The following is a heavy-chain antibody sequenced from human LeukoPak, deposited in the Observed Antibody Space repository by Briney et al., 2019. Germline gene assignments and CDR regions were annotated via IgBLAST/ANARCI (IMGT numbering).Heavy chain of an antibody. J-gene: IGHJ4*02. CDR2: IYSGGST. Sequence: PGGSLRLSCAASGFTVSSNYMSWVRQAPGKGLEWVSVIYSGGSTYYADSVKGRFTISRDNSKNTLYLQMNSLRAEDTAVYYCARDISYSSGWYDYWGQGTLVTVSS. CDR1: GFTVSSNY. CDR3: ARDISYSSGWYDY. V-gene: IGHV3-66*01. D-gene: IGHD6-19*01.